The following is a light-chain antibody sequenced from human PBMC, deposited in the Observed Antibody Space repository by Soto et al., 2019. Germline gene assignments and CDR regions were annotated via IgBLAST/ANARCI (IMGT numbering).Light chain of an antibody. Sequence: EIVLTQSPATLSLSPGERATLSCRASQSVSSYLAWYQQKPGQDPRLLIYDASNRANGIQDRFSGSGSGTDFTLTISSLEPEDFAVYYCQQRSNWPPITFGQGTRLEIK. CDR2: DAS. CDR1: QSVSSY. CDR3: QQRSNWPPIT. J-gene: IGKJ5*01. V-gene: IGKV3-11*01.